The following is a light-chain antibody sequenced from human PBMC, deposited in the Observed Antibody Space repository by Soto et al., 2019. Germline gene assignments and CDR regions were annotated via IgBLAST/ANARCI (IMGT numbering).Light chain of an antibody. Sequence: QSALTQPPSASGSPEQSITISCTGTSSDVGGYNYVSWYQQHPGKAPKLMIYEVNKRPSGVPDRFSGSKSDNTASLTVSGLQAEDEADYYCTSYADTRNFGVVFGGGTKLTVL. J-gene: IGLJ2*01. CDR3: TSYADTRNFGVV. CDR1: SSDVGGYNY. V-gene: IGLV2-8*01. CDR2: EVN.